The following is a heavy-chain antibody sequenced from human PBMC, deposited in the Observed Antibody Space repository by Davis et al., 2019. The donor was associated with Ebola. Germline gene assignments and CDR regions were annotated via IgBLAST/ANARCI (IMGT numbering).Heavy chain of an antibody. CDR2: IDPSDSYT. CDR1: GYSFTSYW. CDR3: ARQGYCSSTSCLSVDP. J-gene: IGHJ5*02. V-gene: IGHV5-10-1*01. Sequence: GESLKISCKGSGYSFTSYWISWVRQMLGKGLEWMGRIDPSDSYTNYSPSFQGHVTISADKSISTAYLQWSSLKASDTAMYYCARQGYCSSTSCLSVDPWGQGTLVTVSS. D-gene: IGHD2-2*01.